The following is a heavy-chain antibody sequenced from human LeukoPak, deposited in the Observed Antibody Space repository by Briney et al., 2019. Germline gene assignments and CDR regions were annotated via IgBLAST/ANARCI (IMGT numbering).Heavy chain of an antibody. J-gene: IGHJ6*03. D-gene: IGHD6-13*01. CDR3: ARGAAAGNYYYYYMDV. CDR1: GFTFSSRS. Sequence: PGGSLRLSCAASGFTFSSRSMNWVRQAPGKGLEWVSSISSSSSYIYYADSVKGRFTISRDNAKNSLYLQMNSLRAEDTAVYYCARGAAAGNYYYYYMDVWGKGTTVTVSS. V-gene: IGHV3-21*01. CDR2: ISSSSSYI.